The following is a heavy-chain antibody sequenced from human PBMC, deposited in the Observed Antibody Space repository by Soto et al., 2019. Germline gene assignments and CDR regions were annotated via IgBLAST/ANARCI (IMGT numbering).Heavy chain of an antibody. CDR1: GYTFTGYY. CDR2: INPNSGGT. Sequence: ASVKVSCKASGYTFTGYYMHWVRQAPGQGLEWMGWINPNSGGTNYAQKFQGRVTMTRDTSISTAYMELSRLRSDDTAVYYCARRYCSSTSCYRTLGYWGQGALVTVSS. V-gene: IGHV1-2*02. J-gene: IGHJ4*02. CDR3: ARRYCSSTSCYRTLGY. D-gene: IGHD2-2*02.